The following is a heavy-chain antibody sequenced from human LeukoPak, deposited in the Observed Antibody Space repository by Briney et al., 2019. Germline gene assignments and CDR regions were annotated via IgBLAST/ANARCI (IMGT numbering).Heavy chain of an antibody. V-gene: IGHV3-30-3*01. CDR2: ISYDGSEK. CDR3: ARIAVTGTGGPFDY. J-gene: IGHJ4*02. Sequence: PGGSLRLSCAASGFTFSSYRMHWVRQAPGKGLEWLAIISYDGSEKYYADSVKGRFTISRDNSKNTLYMEMNSLRPEDTAVYYSARIAVTGTGGPFDYWGQGTLVSVSS. D-gene: IGHD6-19*01. CDR1: GFTFSSYR.